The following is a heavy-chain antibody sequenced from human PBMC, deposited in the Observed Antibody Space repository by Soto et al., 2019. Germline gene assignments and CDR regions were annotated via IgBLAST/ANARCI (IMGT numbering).Heavy chain of an antibody. Sequence: SETLSLTCTISGGSVSSGSYYWSWIRQPPGKGLEWIGYIYYSGSTNYNPSLKSRVTISVDTSKNQFSLKLSSVTAADTAVYYCARDRSGYSNYYYYGMDVWGQGTTVTVSS. CDR1: GGSVSSGSYY. V-gene: IGHV4-61*01. CDR2: IYYSGST. CDR3: ARDRSGYSNYYYYGMDV. J-gene: IGHJ6*02. D-gene: IGHD3-3*01.